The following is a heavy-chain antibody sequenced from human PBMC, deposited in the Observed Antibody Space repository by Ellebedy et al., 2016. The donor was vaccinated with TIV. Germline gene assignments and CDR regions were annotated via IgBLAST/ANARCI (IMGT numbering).Heavy chain of an antibody. CDR2: TSTSTTYT. V-gene: IGHV3-11*06. CDR3: ATNPRGYRYDPVAY. J-gene: IGHJ4*02. Sequence: GESLKISCVGSGFTFSDYDMSWIRQAQGKVLVWISYTSTSTTYTTYADSVKGRFTISRDNSKNTLYLQMNSLRAEDTAVYYCATNPRGYRYDPVAYWGQGTLVTVSS. CDR1: GFTFSDYD. D-gene: IGHD5-18*01.